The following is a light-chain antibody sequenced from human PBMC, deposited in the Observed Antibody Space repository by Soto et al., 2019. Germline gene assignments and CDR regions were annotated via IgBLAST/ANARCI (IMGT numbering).Light chain of an antibody. J-gene: IGKJ5*01. CDR2: DAS. V-gene: IGKV3D-20*01. CDR3: QQYGNSPIT. Sequence: VLTQSQATLSLSPGERATLSCGASQSVSSSRLAWYQQKPALAPRLLIYDASSRATGIPDRFSGSGSGTDFTLTISRLEPEDFAVYYCQQYGNSPITFGQGTRLEI. CDR1: QSVSSSR.